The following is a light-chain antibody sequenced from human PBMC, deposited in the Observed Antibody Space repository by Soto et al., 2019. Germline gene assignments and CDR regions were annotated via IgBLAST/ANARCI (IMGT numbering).Light chain of an antibody. CDR2: DVS. CDR1: SSDIGDYNY. J-gene: IGLJ1*01. CDR3: CSYTRRGTLI. Sequence: ALTQPASVSGSPGQSITISRVGTSSDIGDYNYVSWYQQHPGKVPKVIIYDVSNRPSGVSYRFSGTKSGNTASLTVSGLQAEDEADYYCCSYTRRGTLIFGTGTKVTVL. V-gene: IGLV2-14*01.